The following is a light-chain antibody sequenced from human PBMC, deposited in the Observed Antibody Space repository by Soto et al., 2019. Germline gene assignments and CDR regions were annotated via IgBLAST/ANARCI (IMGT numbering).Light chain of an antibody. Sequence: QSALTQPASVSGSLGHRITISFSETGSAVGAYIYVSWYQQHPDKAPKLVIYDFTKRPSGVSSRFSGSKSGNTASLTISGLQTEDEADYYCLSFTTSSTLMFGGGTKLTVL. CDR1: GSAVGAYIY. J-gene: IGLJ3*02. V-gene: IGLV2-14*03. CDR2: DFT. CDR3: LSFTTSSTLM.